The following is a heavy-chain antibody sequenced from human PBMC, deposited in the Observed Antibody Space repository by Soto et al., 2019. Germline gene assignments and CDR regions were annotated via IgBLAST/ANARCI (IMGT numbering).Heavy chain of an antibody. CDR2: IIPIFGTA. CDR1: GGTFSSYA. Sequence: QVQLVQSGAEVKKPGSSVKVSCKASGGTFSSYAISWVRQAPGQGREWMGGIIPIFGTANYAQKFQGRTTMTADESTSTGYMRLRSLRSEDTSVYYCARGIERWSPLNYWGQGTLVTVSS. CDR3: ARGIERWSPLNY. J-gene: IGHJ4*02. D-gene: IGHD5-18*01. V-gene: IGHV1-69*12.